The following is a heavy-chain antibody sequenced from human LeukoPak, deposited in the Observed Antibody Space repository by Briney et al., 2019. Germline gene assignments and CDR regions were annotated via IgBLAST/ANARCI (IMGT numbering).Heavy chain of an antibody. J-gene: IGHJ4*02. CDR3: VTYYFDSSGQKKNY. V-gene: IGHV4-34*01. CDR1: GGSFSGYY. Sequence: SETLSLTCAVYGGSFSGYYWSWIRQPPGKGLEWIGEINHSGSTNYNPSLKSRVTISVDTSKKQFSLKLSSVTAADTAVYYCVTYYFDSSGQKKNYWGQGTLVTVSS. D-gene: IGHD3-22*01. CDR2: INHSGST.